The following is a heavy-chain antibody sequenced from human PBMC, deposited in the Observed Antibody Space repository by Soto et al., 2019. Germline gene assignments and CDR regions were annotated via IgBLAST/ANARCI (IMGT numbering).Heavy chain of an antibody. CDR1: GFTFSSYA. J-gene: IGHJ5*02. Sequence: EVQLLESGGGLVQPGGSLRLSCAASGFTFSSYAMSWVRQAPGKGLEWVSAISGSGGSTYYADSVKGRFTISRDNSKKTLYLQMTSLRAEDTAVYYCASDRGFHSGSYFWFDPWGQGTLVTVSS. D-gene: IGHD1-26*01. V-gene: IGHV3-23*01. CDR3: ASDRGFHSGSYFWFDP. CDR2: ISGSGGST.